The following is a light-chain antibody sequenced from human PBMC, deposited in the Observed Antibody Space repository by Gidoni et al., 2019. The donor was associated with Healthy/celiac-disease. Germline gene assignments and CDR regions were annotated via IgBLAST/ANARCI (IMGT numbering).Light chain of an antibody. CDR3: QAWDSSTPVV. CDR1: KLGDKY. V-gene: IGLV3-1*01. J-gene: IGLJ2*01. Sequence: SYDLTQPPSVSVSPGQTASITCSGDKLGDKYACWYQQKPGQSPVLVIYQDSKRPSGIPERFSGSNSGNTATLTISGTQAMDEADYYCQAWDSSTPVVFGGGTKVTVL. CDR2: QDS.